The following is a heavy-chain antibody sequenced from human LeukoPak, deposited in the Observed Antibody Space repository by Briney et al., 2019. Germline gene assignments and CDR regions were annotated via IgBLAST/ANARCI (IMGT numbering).Heavy chain of an antibody. D-gene: IGHD3-22*01. CDR3: ARGRSSGYYYDAFDI. Sequence: GESLKIFCKGSGYSFTSYWIGWVRQMPGKGLEWMGIIYPGDSDTRYSPSFQGQVTISADKSISTAYLQWSSLKASDTAMYYCARGRSSGYYYDAFDIWGQGTMVTVSS. CDR1: GYSFTSYW. CDR2: IYPGDSDT. J-gene: IGHJ3*02. V-gene: IGHV5-51*01.